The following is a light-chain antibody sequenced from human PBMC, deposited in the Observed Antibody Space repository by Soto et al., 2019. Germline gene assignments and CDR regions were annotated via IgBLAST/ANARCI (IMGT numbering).Light chain of an antibody. V-gene: IGLV2-14*01. J-gene: IGLJ1*01. CDR2: EVS. CDR1: SSDIGGYNY. Sequence: QSALTQPASVSGSPGQSITISCAGTSSDIGGYNYVSWYQQHPGKAPKVMIYEVSNRPSGVSNRFSGSKSGSTASLTISGLQAEDEADYYCSSYTSSSTLYGFGSGTKVTV. CDR3: SSYTSSSTLYG.